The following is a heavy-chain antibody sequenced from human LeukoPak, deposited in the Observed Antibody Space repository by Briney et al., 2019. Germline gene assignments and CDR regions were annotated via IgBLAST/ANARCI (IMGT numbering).Heavy chain of an antibody. CDR2: INPNSGGT. D-gene: IGHD3-10*01. Sequence: GASVKVSCKASGYTFTGYYMHWVRQAPGQGLEWMGWINPNSGGTNYAQKFQGRVTMTRDTSISTAYMELSRLRSDDTAVYYCARRGPHYGSGCYGMDVWGQGTTVTVSS. CDR3: ARRGPHYGSGCYGMDV. J-gene: IGHJ6*02. V-gene: IGHV1-2*02. CDR1: GYTFTGYY.